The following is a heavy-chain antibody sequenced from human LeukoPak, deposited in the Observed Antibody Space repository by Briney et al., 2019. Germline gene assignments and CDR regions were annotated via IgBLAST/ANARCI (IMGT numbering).Heavy chain of an antibody. CDR2: INHSGST. D-gene: IGHD1-1*01. CDR3: GRGSGELDLGCFPP. Sequence: SETLSLTCAVYGGSFSGYYWSWIRQPPGKGLEWIGEINHSGSTNYNPSLKSRVTISVDTSKNQFSLKLSSVTAADTAVYYCGRGSGELDLGCFPPGGKGPLVPVS. J-gene: IGHJ4*02. CDR1: GGSFSGYY. V-gene: IGHV4-34*01.